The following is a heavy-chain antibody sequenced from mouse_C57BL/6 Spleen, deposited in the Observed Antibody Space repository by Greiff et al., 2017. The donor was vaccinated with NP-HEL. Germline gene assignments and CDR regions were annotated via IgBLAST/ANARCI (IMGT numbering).Heavy chain of an antibody. CDR1: GFSLTSYG. V-gene: IGHV2-5*01. D-gene: IGHD4-1*01. J-gene: IGHJ4*01. CDR2: IWRGGST. CDR3: AKVLGGYYAMDY. Sequence: VMLVESGPGLVQPSQSLSITCTVSGFSLTSYGVHWVRQSPGKGLEWLGVIWRGGSTDYNAAFMSRLSITKDNSKSQVFFKMNSLQADDTAIYYCAKVLGGYYAMDYWGQGTSVTVSS.